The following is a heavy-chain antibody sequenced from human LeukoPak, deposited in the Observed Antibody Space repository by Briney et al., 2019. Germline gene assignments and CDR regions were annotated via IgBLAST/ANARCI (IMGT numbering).Heavy chain of an antibody. CDR3: ARVPGGSSGWYADF. V-gene: IGHV4-4*02. J-gene: IGHJ4*02. CDR1: GGSISTTNW. CDR2: VYHSGTT. Sequence: SETLSLTCAVSGGSISTTNWWSWVRQPPGKGLEWIGEVYHSGTTNYNPSLKSRVTISVDKSKNQFSLKLSSVTAADTAVYYCARVPGGSSGWYADFWGQGTLVTVSS. D-gene: IGHD6-19*01.